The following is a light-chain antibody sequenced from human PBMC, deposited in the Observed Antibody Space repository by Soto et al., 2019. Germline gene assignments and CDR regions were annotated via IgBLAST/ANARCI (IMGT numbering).Light chain of an antibody. Sequence: QSALTQPASVSGSPGQSITISCTGTSTDIGSYNYVSWYQQHPGKVPKLIIYEVTNRPSGVSNRFSGSKSANTASLTISGLQAEDEADYSCSSYTSSSVPVIFGGGTKLTVL. CDR2: EVT. V-gene: IGLV2-14*01. CDR3: SSYTSSSVPVI. CDR1: STDIGSYNY. J-gene: IGLJ2*01.